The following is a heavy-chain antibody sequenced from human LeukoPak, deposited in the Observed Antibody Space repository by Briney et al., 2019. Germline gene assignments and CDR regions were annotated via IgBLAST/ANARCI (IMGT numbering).Heavy chain of an antibody. CDR2: ISAYNGNT. J-gene: IGHJ5*02. CDR1: GYTFTSYG. Sequence: ASVKVSCKASGYTFTSYGISWVRQAPGQGLEWMGWISAYNGNTNYAQKLQGRVTMTTDTSTSTAYMELRSLRPDDTAVYYCARDQVQLERRGLRRYGWFDPWGQGTLVTVSS. CDR3: ARDQVQLERRGLRRYGWFDP. V-gene: IGHV1-18*01. D-gene: IGHD1-1*01.